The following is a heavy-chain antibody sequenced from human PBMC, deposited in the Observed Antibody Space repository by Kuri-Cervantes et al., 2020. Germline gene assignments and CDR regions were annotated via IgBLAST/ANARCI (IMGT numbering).Heavy chain of an antibody. CDR1: GITLDDYA. CDR2: ISWNSGSI. V-gene: IGHV3-9*01. D-gene: IGHD2/OR15-2a*01. Sequence: SLKISCAASGITLDDYAMHWVRQAPGKGLEWVSGISWNSGSIGYADSVKGRFTISRDNSKTTLYLQMNSLRAEDTAMYYCARDFWNSDGDRMFDYWGQGTLVTVSS. J-gene: IGHJ4*02. CDR3: ARDFWNSDGDRMFDY.